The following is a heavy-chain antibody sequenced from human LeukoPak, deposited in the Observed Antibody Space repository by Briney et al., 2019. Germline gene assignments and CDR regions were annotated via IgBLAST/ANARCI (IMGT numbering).Heavy chain of an antibody. CDR2: INPNSGGT. J-gene: IGHJ4*02. D-gene: IGHD3-22*01. CDR3: ARDDSSGYFTFDY. Sequence: ASVKVSCKASGYTFTGYYMHWVRQAPGQGLEWMGWINPNSGGTNYAQKFQGRVTMTRDTSISTAYMELSRLRSDGTAVYYCARDDSSGYFTFDYWGQGTLVTVSS. CDR1: GYTFTGYY. V-gene: IGHV1-2*02.